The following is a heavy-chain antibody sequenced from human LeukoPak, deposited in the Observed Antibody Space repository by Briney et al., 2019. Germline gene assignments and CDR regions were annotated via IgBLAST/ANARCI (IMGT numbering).Heavy chain of an antibody. CDR2: IIPIFGTA. Sequence: SVKVSCKXSGGTFSSYAISWVRQAPGQGLEWMGGIIPIFGTANYSQKFQGRVTITADESTSTAYMGLSSLRSEDTAVYYCARQGEYYDFWSGYKKHYYYYYMDVWGKGTTVTVSS. D-gene: IGHD3-3*01. CDR1: GGTFSSYA. J-gene: IGHJ6*03. V-gene: IGHV1-69*13. CDR3: ARQGEYYDFWSGYKKHYYYYYMDV.